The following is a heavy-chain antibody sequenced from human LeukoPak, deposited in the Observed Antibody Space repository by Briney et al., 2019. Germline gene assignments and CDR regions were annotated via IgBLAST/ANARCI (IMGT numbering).Heavy chain of an antibody. CDR3: ARWGTY. J-gene: IGHJ4*02. V-gene: IGHV4-61*01. CDR2: IHYSVTT. D-gene: IGHD7-27*01. Sequence: PSETLSLTCTVSGGSFSSGTYFWTWVRQPPGKGLEWIGHIHYSVTTNYNPSLKSRVTMLLDTSKNQFSLKLTSVTAADTAIYFCARWGTYWGQGILVTVSS. CDR1: GGSFSSGTYF.